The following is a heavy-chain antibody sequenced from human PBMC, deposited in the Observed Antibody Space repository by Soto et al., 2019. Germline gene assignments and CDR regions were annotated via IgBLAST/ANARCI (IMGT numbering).Heavy chain of an antibody. CDR2: IYYSGST. D-gene: IGHD3-22*01. J-gene: IGHJ4*02. CDR3: VRRGRGFYPYYFDY. Sequence: QVQLQESGPGLVKPSQTLSLTCTVSGGSISSGGYYWTWIRQHPGKGLEWIGYIYYSGSTYYNPSLNSRVTISIDTSKNQFSLKLSSVTAADTAVYYCVRRGRGFYPYYFDYWGQGTLVTVSS. V-gene: IGHV4-31*03. CDR1: GGSISSGGYY.